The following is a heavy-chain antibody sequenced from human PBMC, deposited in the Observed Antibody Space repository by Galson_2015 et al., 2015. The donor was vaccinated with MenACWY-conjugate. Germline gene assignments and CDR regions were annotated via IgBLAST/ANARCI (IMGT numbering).Heavy chain of an antibody. Sequence: SLRLSCAASGFTFNQYWTHWVRQAPGKGLVWVSRISPDGSVTNYADSVKGRFTLSRDNAKNTLYLQMNSLRGDDTAVYYCTRGNDGCGRFDPWGQGTLVTVTS. CDR1: GFTFNQYW. D-gene: IGHD5-24*01. CDR3: TRGNDGCGRFDP. V-gene: IGHV3-74*01. J-gene: IGHJ5*02. CDR2: ISPDGSVT.